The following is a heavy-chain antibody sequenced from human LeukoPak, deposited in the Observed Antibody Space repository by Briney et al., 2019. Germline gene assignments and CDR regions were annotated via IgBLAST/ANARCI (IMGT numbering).Heavy chain of an antibody. J-gene: IGHJ4*02. Sequence: GGSLRLSCAASGFTFSGSAMHWVRQASGKGLEWVGRIRSKANTYATVYAASVKGRFTISRDDSKNTAYLQMNSLKTEDTAVYYCAKFDVRYGYYDSSGYYAPFDYWGQGTLVTVSS. D-gene: IGHD3-22*01. CDR2: IRSKANTYAT. V-gene: IGHV3-73*01. CDR1: GFTFSGSA. CDR3: AKFDVRYGYYDSSGYYAPFDY.